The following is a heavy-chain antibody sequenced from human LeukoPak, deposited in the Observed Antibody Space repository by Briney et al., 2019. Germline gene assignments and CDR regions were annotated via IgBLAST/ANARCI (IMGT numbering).Heavy chain of an antibody. V-gene: IGHV4-59*01. D-gene: IGHD3-16*01. CDR2: IYYSGST. CDR3: ARGGSIFKEYGQNWFDP. CDR1: GDSIGSYY. J-gene: IGHJ5*02. Sequence: SETLSLTCTVSGDSIGSYYWSWLRQPPGKGLEWIGYIYYSGSTNYNPSLKSRVTISVDTSKNQFSLKLSSVTAADTAVYYCARGGSIFKEYGQNWFDPWGQGTLVTVSS.